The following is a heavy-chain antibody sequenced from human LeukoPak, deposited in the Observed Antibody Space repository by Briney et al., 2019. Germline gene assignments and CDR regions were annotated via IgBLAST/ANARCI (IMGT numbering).Heavy chain of an antibody. J-gene: IGHJ6*02. CDR2: NNHSGST. CDR3: ARGLVVGRYYYYGMDV. CDR1: GGSFSGYY. V-gene: IGHV4-34*01. D-gene: IGHD1-26*01. Sequence: ASEPLSLTCAVYGGSFSGYYWSWIRQPPGKGLEWIGENNHSGSTNYNPSLKSRVTISVDTSKNQSSLKPSSVTAADTAVYYCARGLVVGRYYYYGMDVWGQGTTVTVSS.